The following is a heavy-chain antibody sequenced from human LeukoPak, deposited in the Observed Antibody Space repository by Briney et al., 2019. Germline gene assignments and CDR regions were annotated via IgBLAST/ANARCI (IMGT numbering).Heavy chain of an antibody. CDR3: ARHVPTGYYYYGMDV. CDR1: GDSTSSSSYY. J-gene: IGHJ6*02. Sequence: PETLSLPCAVSGDSTSSSSYYWGWIRQPPGKGLEWIGRIHYSGSTYYNPSLKSRVTISVDTPKTQFSLKLSSVTAADTAVYYCARHVPTGYYYYGMDVWGQGTTVTVSS. CDR2: IHYSGST. D-gene: IGHD1-14*01. V-gene: IGHV4-39*01.